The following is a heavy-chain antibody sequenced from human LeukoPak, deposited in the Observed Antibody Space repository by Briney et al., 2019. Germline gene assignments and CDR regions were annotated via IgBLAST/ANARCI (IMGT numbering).Heavy chain of an antibody. D-gene: IGHD3-3*01. V-gene: IGHV4-39*07. CDR2: IYYSGST. Sequence: WVRQAPGKGLEWIGSIYYSGSTYYNPSLKSRVTISVDTSKNQFSLKLSSVTAADTAVYYCARGASRYLTYYDFWSGYLGGAFDIWGQGTMVTVSS. J-gene: IGHJ3*02. CDR3: ARGASRYLTYYDFWSGYLGGAFDI.